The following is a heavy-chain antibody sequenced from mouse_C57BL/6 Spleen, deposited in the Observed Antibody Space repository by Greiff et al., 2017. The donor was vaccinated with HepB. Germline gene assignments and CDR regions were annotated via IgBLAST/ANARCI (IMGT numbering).Heavy chain of an antibody. V-gene: IGHV1-82*01. J-gene: IGHJ2*01. CDR3: ARLVATKGYYFDY. CDR2: IYPGDGDT. CDR1: GYAFSSSW. D-gene: IGHD1-1*01. Sequence: QVQLKQSGPELVKPGASVKISCKASGYAFSSSWMNWVKQRPGKGLEWIGRIYPGDGDTNYNGKFKGKATLTADKSSSTAYMQLSSLTSEDSAVYFCARLVATKGYYFDYWGQGTTLTVSS.